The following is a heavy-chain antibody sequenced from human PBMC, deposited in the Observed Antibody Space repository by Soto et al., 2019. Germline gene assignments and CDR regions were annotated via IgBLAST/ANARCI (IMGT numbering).Heavy chain of an antibody. CDR1: GGSISSYF. CDR2: IYYTGST. J-gene: IGHJ2*01. V-gene: IGHV4-59*01. CDR3: ANFNWYFGL. Sequence: SETLSLTCTVSGGSISSYFWSWIRQPPGKGLEWIGYIYYTGSTNYNPSLKSRVTLSVDTSKNQFSLQLSSVTAADTAVYYCANFNWYFGLCGRGTLVSLSS.